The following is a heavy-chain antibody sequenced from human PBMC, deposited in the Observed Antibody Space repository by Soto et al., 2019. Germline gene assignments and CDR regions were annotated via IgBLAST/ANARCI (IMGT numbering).Heavy chain of an antibody. CDR3: ARHLSFFGAYAFDI. Sequence: QVQLQESGPGLVNPSETLSLTCSVSGASVRTYYWSWIRQPPGKVLEWIGHIYHTLSANYNPSLKSRLTISVDTSKNQVSLKLSSVTAADTAVIYCARHLSFFGAYAFDIWGQGTMVADSS. D-gene: IGHD3-3*01. V-gene: IGHV4-59*02. CDR2: IYHTLSA. CDR1: GASVRTYY. J-gene: IGHJ3*02.